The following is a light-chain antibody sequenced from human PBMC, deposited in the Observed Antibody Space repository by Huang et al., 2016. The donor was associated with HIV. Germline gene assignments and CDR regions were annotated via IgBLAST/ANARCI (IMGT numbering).Light chain of an antibody. V-gene: IGKV1-39*01. CDR2: AAS. CDR1: QSISSY. J-gene: IGKJ2*01. Sequence: DIQMTQSPSSLSASVGDRVTITCRASQSISSYLNWYQQKPGKAPKLLIYAASSFQSGVPSRFSGSGSGKDFTLTISSLQREDFATYYCQQSYSTPYTFGQGTKLEIK. CDR3: QQSYSTPYT.